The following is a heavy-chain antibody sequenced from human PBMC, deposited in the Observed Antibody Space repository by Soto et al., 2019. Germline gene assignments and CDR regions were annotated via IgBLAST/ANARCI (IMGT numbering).Heavy chain of an antibody. CDR2: IYYRGNA. CDR1: DDSINSDKYY. V-gene: IGHV4-39*01. CDR3: ARLEGLATSSYYFDF. J-gene: IGHJ4*02. Sequence: QLQLQESGPGLVKPSETLSLTCSVSDDSINSDKYYWGWIRQPPGKGLEWIGSIYYRGNAYYNPSLQTRVTLSLDKSKSQFSLKLNSVTAADSAVYFCARLEGLATSSYYFDFWGPGALVTVYS. D-gene: IGHD6-6*01.